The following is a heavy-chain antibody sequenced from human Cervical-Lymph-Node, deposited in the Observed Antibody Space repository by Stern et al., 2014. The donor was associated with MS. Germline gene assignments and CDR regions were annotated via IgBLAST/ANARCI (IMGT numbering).Heavy chain of an antibody. CDR2: ISYDGNNK. CDR1: GFTFKNYG. D-gene: IGHD3-10*01. V-gene: IGHV3-30*18. Sequence: VQLVESGGGVVQPGRSLRLSCVASGFTFKNYGIHFVRQAPGTGLEWVAVISYDGNNKYYAESVKGRFTISRDNSRNTLYLQLNSLRVEDTAVYYCAKDQGVVIDGKYHYFGMDVWGQGTTVTVSS. J-gene: IGHJ6*02. CDR3: AKDQGVVIDGKYHYFGMDV.